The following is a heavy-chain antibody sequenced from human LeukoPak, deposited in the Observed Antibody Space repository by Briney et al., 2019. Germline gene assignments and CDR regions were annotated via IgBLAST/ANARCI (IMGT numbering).Heavy chain of an antibody. D-gene: IGHD2-2*01. CDR2: IKQDGSEK. Sequence: GGSLRLSCAASGFTFSSYWMSWVRQAPGKGLEWVANIKQDGSEKYYVDSVKGRFTISRDNAKNSLYLQMNGLRAEDTAVYYCARVVGDVYFDYWGQGTLVTVSS. CDR3: ARVVGDVYFDY. J-gene: IGHJ4*02. CDR1: GFTFSSYW. V-gene: IGHV3-7*03.